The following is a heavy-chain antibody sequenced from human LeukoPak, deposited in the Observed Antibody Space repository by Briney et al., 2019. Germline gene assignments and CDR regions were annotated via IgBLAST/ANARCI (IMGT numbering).Heavy chain of an antibody. D-gene: IGHD6-19*01. CDR2: IHYSGST. V-gene: IGHV4-59*01. CDR3: ARGGWYINY. Sequence: SETLSLTCTVSGGSISSYYWSWIRQPPGRGLEWIGYIHYSGSTNYNPSLKSRVTISVDTSKTQFSLKVSSVTAADTAVYYCARGGWYINYWGQGTLVTVSS. J-gene: IGHJ4*02. CDR1: GGSISSYY.